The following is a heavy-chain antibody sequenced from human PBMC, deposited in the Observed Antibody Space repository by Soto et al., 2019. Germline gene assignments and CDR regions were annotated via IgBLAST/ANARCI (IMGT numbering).Heavy chain of an antibody. CDR2: ISHDGNNT. V-gene: IGHV3-30-3*01. CDR3: AKEAAAAGRAVADY. Sequence: PGGSLRLSCAASGFTFSSYAMYWVRQAPGKGLEWMAFISHDGNNTYYADSVKGRFSISRDNSKNTLYLQMNSLRTEDTAMFYCAKEAAAAGRAVADYWGQGTLVTVSS. D-gene: IGHD6-13*01. CDR1: GFTFSSYA. J-gene: IGHJ4*02.